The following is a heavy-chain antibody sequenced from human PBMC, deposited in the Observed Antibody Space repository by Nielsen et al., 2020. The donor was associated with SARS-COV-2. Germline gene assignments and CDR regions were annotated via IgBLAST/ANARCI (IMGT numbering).Heavy chain of an antibody. J-gene: IGHJ6*03. CDR2: IYDSGST. Sequence: SETLSLTCSVFGGSIRNNYWSWIRQSPGKGLEWIGYIYDSGSTNYNPSLRSRVAISADTSKNTVSLRLSSVTAADTAVYYCARTRYYYMDVWGKGTTVTVSS. V-gene: IGHV4-59*01. CDR1: GGSIRNNY. CDR3: ARTRYYYMDV.